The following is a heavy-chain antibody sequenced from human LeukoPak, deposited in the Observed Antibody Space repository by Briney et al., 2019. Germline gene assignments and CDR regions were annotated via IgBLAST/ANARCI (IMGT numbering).Heavy chain of an antibody. Sequence: GGSLRLSCAASGFTFSNYGIHWVRQAPGKGLEWVAVISFDGSKKYYADSVKGCFTISRDNSKNTLYLQMNSLRPEDTAVYYCATTSNSYLTLDNWGQGTLVTVSS. CDR3: ATTSNSYLTLDN. CDR2: ISFDGSKK. V-gene: IGHV3-30*03. J-gene: IGHJ4*02. D-gene: IGHD4-23*01. CDR1: GFTFSNYG.